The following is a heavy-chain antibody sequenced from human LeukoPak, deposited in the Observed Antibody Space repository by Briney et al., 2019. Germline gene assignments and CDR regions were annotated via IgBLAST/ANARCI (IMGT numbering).Heavy chain of an antibody. CDR1: GFTFSSYA. Sequence: GGSLRLSCAASGFTFSSYAMSWVRQAPGKGLEWVSAISGSGGSTYYADSVKGRFTISRDNSKNTLYLQMNSLRAEDTAVYYCAKHGLGVYMVGGDFDYWGQGTLVTVSS. CDR2: ISGSGGST. J-gene: IGHJ4*02. V-gene: IGHV3-23*01. D-gene: IGHD2-15*01. CDR3: AKHGLGVYMVGGDFDY.